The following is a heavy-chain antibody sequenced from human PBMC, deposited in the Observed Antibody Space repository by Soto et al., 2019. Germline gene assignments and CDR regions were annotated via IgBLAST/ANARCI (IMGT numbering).Heavy chain of an antibody. D-gene: IGHD3-3*01. CDR3: ARDDYDFWSGYRHDAFDI. CDR1: GFTFSSYS. V-gene: IGHV3-21*01. Sequence: GGSLRLSCAASGFTFSSYSMNWVRQAPGKGLEWVSSISSSSSYIYYADSVKGRFTISRDNAKNSLYLQMNSLRAEDTAVYYCARDDYDFWSGYRHDAFDIWGQGTIVTVSS. J-gene: IGHJ3*02. CDR2: ISSSSSYI.